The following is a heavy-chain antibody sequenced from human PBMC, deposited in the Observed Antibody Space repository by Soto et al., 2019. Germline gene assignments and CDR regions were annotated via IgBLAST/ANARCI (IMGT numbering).Heavy chain of an antibody. CDR1: GYSFTIYW. CDR3: ARHSTYYDFWSGYASNWFDP. D-gene: IGHD3-3*01. CDR2: IDPSDSYT. J-gene: IGHJ5*02. V-gene: IGHV5-10-1*01. Sequence: PGESLKISWKGSGYSFTIYWISWVRQMPGKGLEWMGRIDPSDSYTNYSPSFQGHVTISADKSISTAYLQWSSLKASDTAMYYCARHSTYYDFWSGYASNWFDPWGQGTLVTVSS.